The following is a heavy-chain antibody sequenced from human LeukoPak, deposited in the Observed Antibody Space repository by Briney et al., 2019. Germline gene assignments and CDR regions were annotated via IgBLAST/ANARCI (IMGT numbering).Heavy chain of an antibody. Sequence: LGESLKISCKGSGYSFTSFWISWVRQMPGKGLEWLGWINPSDTYTNHNPSFQGHVTISADRYISTAYLQWSSLKASDAAMYYCARHGDNDYGAYWGQGTLVTVSS. CDR1: GYSFTSFW. CDR2: INPSDTYT. J-gene: IGHJ4*02. CDR3: ARHGDNDYGAY. V-gene: IGHV5-10-1*01. D-gene: IGHD3-3*01.